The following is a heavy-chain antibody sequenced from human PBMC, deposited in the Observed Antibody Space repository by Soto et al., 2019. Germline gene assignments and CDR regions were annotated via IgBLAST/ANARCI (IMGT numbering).Heavy chain of an antibody. V-gene: IGHV1-69*02. D-gene: IGHD2-15*01. CDR3: AGHNVGIEFGNCCYGMDL. Sequence: QVQLVQSGAEVKKPGSSVKVSCKASGGTFSSYTISWVRQAPGQGLEWMGRIIPILGIANYAQKFQGRVNINAAKATTTVYTELSSRRSDDTAVYYSAGHNVGIEFGNCCYGMDLWGQGTTVTVSS. CDR1: GGTFSSYT. CDR2: IIPILGIA. J-gene: IGHJ6*02.